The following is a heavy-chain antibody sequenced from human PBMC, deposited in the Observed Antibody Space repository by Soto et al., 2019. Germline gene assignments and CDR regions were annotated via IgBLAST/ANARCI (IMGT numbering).Heavy chain of an antibody. J-gene: IGHJ2*01. CDR1: GGSISSYY. V-gene: IGHV4-59*01. D-gene: IGHD3-22*01. Sequence: QVQLQESGPGLVKPSETLSLTCTVSGGSISSYYWSWIRQPPGKGLEWIGYIYYSGSTNYNPSLTSRVTISVDTSKNQFSLKLSSVTAADTAVYYCARSPRLYYYDSSGYYYGWYFDLWGRGTLVTVSS. CDR3: ARSPRLYYYDSSGYYYGWYFDL. CDR2: IYYSGST.